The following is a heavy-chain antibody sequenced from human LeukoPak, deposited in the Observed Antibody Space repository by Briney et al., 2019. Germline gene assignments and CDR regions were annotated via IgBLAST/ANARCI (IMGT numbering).Heavy chain of an antibody. CDR2: INHSGSN. Sequence: PSETLSLTCAVYGGSFSAYYWSWIRQPPGKGLEWIGEINHSGSNNYNPSLKSRVNISVDTSKNQFSLKLSSVTAADTAVYYCARVSRLWWARDIWGQGTMVTVSS. CDR3: ARVSRLWWARDI. CDR1: GGSFSAYY. J-gene: IGHJ3*02. V-gene: IGHV4-34*01. D-gene: IGHD2-21*01.